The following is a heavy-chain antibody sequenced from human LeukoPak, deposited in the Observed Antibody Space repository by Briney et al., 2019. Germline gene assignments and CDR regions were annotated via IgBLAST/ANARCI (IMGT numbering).Heavy chain of an antibody. D-gene: IGHD5-18*01. V-gene: IGHV4-34*01. CDR3: ARVGVLDTAMPIYYFDY. Sequence: SETLSLTCAVYGGSFSGYYWSWVRQPPGKGLEWIGEINHSGSTNYNPSLKSRVTISVDTSKNQFSLKLSSVTAADTAVYYCARVGVLDTAMPIYYFDYWGQGTLVTVSS. J-gene: IGHJ4*02. CDR2: INHSGST. CDR1: GGSFSGYY.